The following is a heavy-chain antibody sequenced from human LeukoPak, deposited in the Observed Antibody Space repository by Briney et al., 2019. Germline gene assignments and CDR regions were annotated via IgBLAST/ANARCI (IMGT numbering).Heavy chain of an antibody. CDR1: GFTFSSYA. V-gene: IGHV3-30-3*01. CDR3: ARDSDYCSSTSCSYYFDY. CDR2: ISYDGSNK. J-gene: IGHJ4*02. D-gene: IGHD2-2*01. Sequence: GRSLRLSCAASGFTFSSYAMHWVRQAPGKGLEWVAVISYDGSNKYYADSVKGRFTISRDNSKNTLYLQMNSLRAEDTAVYYCARDSDYCSSTSCSYYFDYWGQGTLVTVSS.